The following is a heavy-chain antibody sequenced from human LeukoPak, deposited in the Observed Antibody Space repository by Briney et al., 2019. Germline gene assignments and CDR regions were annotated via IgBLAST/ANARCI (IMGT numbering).Heavy chain of an antibody. D-gene: IGHD2-2*02. J-gene: IGHJ5*02. CDR2: IYYSGST. CDR3: ARLIVVVPADIWWFDP. CDR1: GGSISSSSYY. Sequence: PSETLSLTCTVSGGSISSSSYYWGWIRQPPGKGLEWIGSIYYSGSTYYNPSLKSRVTISVDTSKNQFSLKLSSVTAADTAVYYCARLIVVVPADIWWFDPWGQGTLVTVSS. V-gene: IGHV4-39*01.